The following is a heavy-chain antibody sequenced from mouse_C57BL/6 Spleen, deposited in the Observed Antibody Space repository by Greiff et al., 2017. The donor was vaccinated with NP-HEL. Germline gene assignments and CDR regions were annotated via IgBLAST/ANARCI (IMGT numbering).Heavy chain of an antibody. Sequence: VQLKESGPGLVKPSQSLSLTCSVTGYSITSGYYWNWIRQFPGNKLEWMGYISYDGSNNYNPSLKNRISITRDTSKNQFFLKLNSVTTEDTATYYCAREPSGGSGYFDYWGQGTTLTVSS. CDR2: ISYDGSN. CDR1: GYSITSGYY. CDR3: AREPSGGSGYFDY. V-gene: IGHV3-6*01. J-gene: IGHJ2*01. D-gene: IGHD1-1*01.